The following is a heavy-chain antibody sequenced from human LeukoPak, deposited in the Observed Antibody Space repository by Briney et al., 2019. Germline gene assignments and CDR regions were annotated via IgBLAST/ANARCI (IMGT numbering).Heavy chain of an antibody. J-gene: IGHJ5*02. CDR2: MNPNSGNT. V-gene: IGHV1-8*01. D-gene: IGHD3-10*01. Sequence: ASVKVSCKASVYTFTSYDINWVRQATGQGLEWMGWMNPNSGNTGYAQKFQGRVTMTRNTSISTAYMQLSSLRSEDTAVYYCARGSVTDWFDPWGQGTLVTVSS. CDR1: VYTFTSYD. CDR3: ARGSVTDWFDP.